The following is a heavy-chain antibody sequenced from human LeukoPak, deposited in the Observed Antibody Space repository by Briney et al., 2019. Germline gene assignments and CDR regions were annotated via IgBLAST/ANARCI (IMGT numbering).Heavy chain of an antibody. CDR1: GDSISRNDYY. Sequence: SETLSLTCTVSGDSISRNDYYWGWIRQPPGKGLEWIGTIYYSGSAYYSPSLKSRVTISVDTSKTQFSLKLSSVAAADTAVYYCARAHSWLRFLYYYMDVWGEGTTVTVSS. J-gene: IGHJ6*03. CDR3: ARAHSWLRFLYYYMDV. V-gene: IGHV4-39*07. CDR2: IYYSGSA. D-gene: IGHD5-12*01.